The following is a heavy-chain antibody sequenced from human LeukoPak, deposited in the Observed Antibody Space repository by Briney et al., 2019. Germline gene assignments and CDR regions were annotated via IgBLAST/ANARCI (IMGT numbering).Heavy chain of an antibody. J-gene: IGHJ4*02. CDR1: GYTFTSYY. D-gene: IGHD3-3*01. CDR3: ARGLSMIREYYDFWSGYSYYFDY. V-gene: IGHV1-8*03. Sequence: ASVKVSCKASGYTFTSYYMHWVRQATGQGLEWMGWMNPNSGNTGYAQKFQGRVTITRNTSISTAYMELSSLRSEDTAVYYCARGLSMIREYYDFWSGYSYYFDYWGQGTLVTVSS. CDR2: MNPNSGNT.